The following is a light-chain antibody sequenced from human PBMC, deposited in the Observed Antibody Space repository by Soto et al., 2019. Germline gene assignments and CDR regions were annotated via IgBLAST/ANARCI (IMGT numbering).Light chain of an antibody. Sequence: QSVLTQPPSVSAAPGQKVTISCSGSSSNIGNNYVSWYQQLPGTAPKLLIYDNNKRPSGIPDRFSGSKSGTSATLDITGLQTGDEADYYCGTWDSSLSAEVFGTGTKLTVL. CDR1: SSNIGNNY. CDR2: DNN. V-gene: IGLV1-51*01. J-gene: IGLJ1*01. CDR3: GTWDSSLSAEV.